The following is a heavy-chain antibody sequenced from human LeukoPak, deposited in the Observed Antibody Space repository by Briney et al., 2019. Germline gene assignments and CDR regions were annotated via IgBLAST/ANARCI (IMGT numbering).Heavy chain of an antibody. V-gene: IGHV3-11*04. Sequence: GGSLRLSCAASGFTFSDYFMSWIRQAPGKGLEWLSHISSSGTGYYTDSVKGRATISRDNAKNSLYLQMNSLRAEDTAVYYCARDIYHGPGGWELLNYWGQGTLVTVSS. J-gene: IGHJ4*02. D-gene: IGHD1-26*01. CDR3: ARDIYHGPGGWELLNY. CDR2: ISSSGTG. CDR1: GFTFSDYF.